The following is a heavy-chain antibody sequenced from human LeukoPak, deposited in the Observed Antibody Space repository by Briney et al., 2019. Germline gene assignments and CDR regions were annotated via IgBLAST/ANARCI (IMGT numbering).Heavy chain of an antibody. CDR3: ARHTAIAVAGHVAFDV. J-gene: IGHJ3*01. CDR2: VYPLDSRI. Sequence: LGESLRISCEASGYIFTTYWIGWVRPMPGKGLEWMGIVYPLDSRIKYSPSFQGQVTISADKSINTAYLQWSSLKASDTAIYYCARHTAIAVAGHVAFDVWGQGTLVTVSS. D-gene: IGHD6-19*01. V-gene: IGHV5-51*01. CDR1: GYIFTTYW.